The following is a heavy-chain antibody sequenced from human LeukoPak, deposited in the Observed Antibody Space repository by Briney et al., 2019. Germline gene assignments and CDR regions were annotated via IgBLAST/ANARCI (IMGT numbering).Heavy chain of an antibody. CDR1: GGSFSGYY. CDR3: ARAITGPVDY. V-gene: IGHV4-34*01. D-gene: IGHD3-10*01. J-gene: IGHJ4*02. CDR2: INHSGST. Sequence: PSETLSLTCAVYGGSFSGYYWTWIRQSPGKGLEWIGEINHSGSTNYNPSLKSRVTISVDTSKNQFSLKLSSVTAADTAVYYCARAITGPVDYWGQGTLVTVSS.